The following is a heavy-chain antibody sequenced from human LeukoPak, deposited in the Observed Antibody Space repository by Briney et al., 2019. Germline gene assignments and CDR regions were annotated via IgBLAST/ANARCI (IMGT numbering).Heavy chain of an antibody. Sequence: GESLKISCKGSGYSFTSYWIAWVRQMPGKGLEWMGIIYPGDSDTRYSPSFQGQVTISADKSISTAYLQWSSLKASDTAMYYCARLWSREDYGDCVAFRSGNAFDIWGQGTMVTVSS. CDR3: ARLWSREDYGDCVAFRSGNAFDI. CDR2: IYPGDSDT. V-gene: IGHV5-51*01. J-gene: IGHJ3*02. CDR1: GYSFTSYW. D-gene: IGHD4-17*01.